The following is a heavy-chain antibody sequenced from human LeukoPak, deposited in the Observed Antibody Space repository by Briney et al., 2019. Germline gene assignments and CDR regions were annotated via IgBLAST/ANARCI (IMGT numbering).Heavy chain of an antibody. Sequence: GRSLRLSCAASGFIFSSYGMHGVRQAPGKGLEWVSVISYDGSNKYYVDSVKGRFTISRDNSKNTLYLQMNSLRAEDTAVYYCAKAGSRFLGFYYFDYWGQGTLVTVSS. D-gene: IGHD3-3*01. V-gene: IGHV3-30*18. CDR2: ISYDGSNK. CDR3: AKAGSRFLGFYYFDY. J-gene: IGHJ4*02. CDR1: GFIFSSYG.